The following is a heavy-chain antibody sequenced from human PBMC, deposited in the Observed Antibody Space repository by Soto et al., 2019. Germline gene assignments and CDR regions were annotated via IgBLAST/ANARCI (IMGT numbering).Heavy chain of an antibody. CDR2: IYYNGRT. Sequence: GRCYLSGLLQPTGKGLEWIGYIYYNGRTNYNPSLKSRVTLSADTSKNQFSLKLNSVTAADTAVYYCAHDCSGYFASPYWLDPWGQGTLVTVSS. D-gene: IGHD2-21*01. CDR3: AHDCSGYFASPYWLDP. CDR1: GRCY. V-gene: IGHV4-61*01. J-gene: IGHJ5*02.